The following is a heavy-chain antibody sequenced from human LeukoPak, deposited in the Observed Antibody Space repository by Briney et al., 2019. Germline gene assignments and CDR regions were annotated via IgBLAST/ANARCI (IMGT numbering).Heavy chain of an antibody. J-gene: IGHJ6*03. CDR1: GYTFTSYD. D-gene: IGHD3-16*02. CDR2: MNPNSGNT. V-gene: IGHV1-8*01. Sequence: GASVKVSCKASGYTFTSYDINWVRQATGQGLEWMGWMNPNSGNTGYAQKFQGRVTMTRNTSITTAYMELSSLRSEDTAVYYCARAVTFGGIIGNYYYYMDVWGKGTTVTVSS. CDR3: ARAVTFGGIIGNYYYYMDV.